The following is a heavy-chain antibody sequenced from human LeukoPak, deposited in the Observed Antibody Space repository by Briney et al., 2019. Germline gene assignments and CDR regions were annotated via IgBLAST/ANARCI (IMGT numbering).Heavy chain of an antibody. J-gene: IGHJ3*02. Sequence: PGGSLRLSCAASGFTFGTFAMHWVRQAPGKGLEWVAVMSYDGGNKYYADSVKGRFTISSDISKNTLYLQMNSLRSEDTAVYYCARGHGGIVVVVRDAFDIWGQGTMVIVSS. V-gene: IGHV3-30-3*01. D-gene: IGHD2-15*01. CDR1: GFTFGTFA. CDR2: MSYDGGNK. CDR3: ARGHGGIVVVVRDAFDI.